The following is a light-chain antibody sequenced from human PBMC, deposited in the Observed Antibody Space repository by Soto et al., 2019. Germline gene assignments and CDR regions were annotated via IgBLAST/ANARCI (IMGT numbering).Light chain of an antibody. V-gene: IGLV1-44*01. CDR3: AAGDDSLNGVV. J-gene: IGLJ2*01. Sequence: QSVLTQPPSASGTPGQRVTISCSGSSSNIGSNTVNWYQQLPGTAPKLLIYSNNQRPSGVPDRFSVSKSGTSASLAISGLQSEDEADYYCAAGDDSLNGVVFGGGTKLTVL. CDR1: SSNIGSNT. CDR2: SNN.